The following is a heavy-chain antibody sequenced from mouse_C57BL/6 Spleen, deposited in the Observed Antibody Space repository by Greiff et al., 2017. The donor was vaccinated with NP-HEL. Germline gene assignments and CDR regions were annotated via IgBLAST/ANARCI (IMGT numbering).Heavy chain of an antibody. CDR2: INPYNGDT. CDR3: AGGAYYSNFDY. V-gene: IGHV1-19*01. Sequence: VQLQQSGPVLVKPGASVKMSCKASGYTFTDYDMNWVKQSHGKSLEWVGVINPYNGDTSYNQKFKGKATLTVDKSSSTAYMELNSLTSEDSAVYYWAGGAYYSNFDYWGQGTTLTVSS. CDR1: GYTFTDYD. D-gene: IGHD2-5*01. J-gene: IGHJ2*01.